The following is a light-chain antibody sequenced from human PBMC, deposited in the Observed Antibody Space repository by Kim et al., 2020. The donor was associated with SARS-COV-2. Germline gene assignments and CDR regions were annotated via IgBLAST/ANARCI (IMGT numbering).Light chain of an antibody. V-gene: IGLV3-1*01. CDR3: QAWDSSTENV. J-gene: IGLJ1*01. CDR2: QDS. CDR1: KLGDKY. Sequence: YELTQPPSVSVSPGQTASITCSGDKLGDKYACWYQQKPGQSPVLVIYQDSKRPSGIPERFSGSNSGNTATLTISGTQAMDEADYYCQAWDSSTENVFGTGTKVTVL.